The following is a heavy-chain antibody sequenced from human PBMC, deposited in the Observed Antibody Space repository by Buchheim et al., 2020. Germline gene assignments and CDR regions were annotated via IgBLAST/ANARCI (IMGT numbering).Heavy chain of an antibody. CDR1: GGSISSGGYY. J-gene: IGHJ4*02. D-gene: IGHD3-3*01. CDR2: IYYSGST. V-gene: IGHV4-31*03. CDR3: ARGRGDFWSGYWFDY. Sequence: QVQLQESGPGLVKPSQTLSLTCTVPGGSISSGGYYWSWIRQHPGKGLEWIGYIYYSGSTYYNPSLKSRVTLSVETSKNHFSLKLSSVTAADTAVYYCARGRGDFWSGYWFDYWGQGTL.